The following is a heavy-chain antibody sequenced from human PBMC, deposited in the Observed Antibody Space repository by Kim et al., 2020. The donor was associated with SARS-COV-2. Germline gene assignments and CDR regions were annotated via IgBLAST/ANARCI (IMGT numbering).Heavy chain of an antibody. CDR3: ARAPPIEDYDSSGYYGMGSEYFQH. CDR1: GYTFTSYG. CDR2: ISAYNGNT. J-gene: IGHJ1*01. D-gene: IGHD3-22*01. Sequence: ASVKVSCKASGYTFTSYGINWVRQAPGQGLEWMGWISAYNGNTNYAQKLQGRVTMTTDTSTSTAYMELRSLRSDDTAVYYCARAPPIEDYDSSGYYGMGSEYFQHWGQGTLVTVSS. V-gene: IGHV1-18*01.